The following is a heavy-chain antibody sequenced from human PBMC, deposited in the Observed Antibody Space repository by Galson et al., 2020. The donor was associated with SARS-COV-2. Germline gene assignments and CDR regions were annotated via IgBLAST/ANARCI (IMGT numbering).Heavy chain of an antibody. CDR3: AKGQHVLELLYFYTMDV. J-gene: IGHJ6*02. CDR2: ISYDGSKK. Sequence: GGSLRLSCAASGFTFSSYAIHCVRHAPDNGLEWVAFISYDGSKKSYADPVKDRFTISRDNAKNTLYLQMNSLRAEDTAVYYCAKGQHVLELLYFYTMDVWGQGTTVTVSS. CDR1: GFTFSSYA. V-gene: IGHV3-30*18. D-gene: IGHD2-8*01.